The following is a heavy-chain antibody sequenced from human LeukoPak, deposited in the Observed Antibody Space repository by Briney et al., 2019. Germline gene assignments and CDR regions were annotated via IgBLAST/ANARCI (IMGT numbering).Heavy chain of an antibody. J-gene: IGHJ3*02. CDR3: ARCRVYSISWCDAFDI. D-gene: IGHD6-13*01. CDR2: INPNSGGT. V-gene: IGHV1-2*06. Sequence: ASVKVSCKTSGYTFTDSYIHWVRQAPGQGLEWMGRINPNSGGTNYAQKFQGRVTMTRDTSISTAYMELSRLRSDDTAVYYCARCRVYSISWCDAFDIWGQGTMVTVSS. CDR1: GYTFTDSY.